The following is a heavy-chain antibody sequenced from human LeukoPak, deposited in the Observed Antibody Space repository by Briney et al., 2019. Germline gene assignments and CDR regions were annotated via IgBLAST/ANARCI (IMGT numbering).Heavy chain of an antibody. D-gene: IGHD3-10*01. Sequence: ASVKVSCKASGYTFTSYGISWVRQAPGQGLEWMGWISAYNGNTDYAQKLQGRVTMTTDTSTSTAYMELRSLRSDDTAVYYCARHTYYYGSGSYYIFNYWGQGTLVTVSS. CDR1: GYTFTSYG. CDR2: ISAYNGNT. J-gene: IGHJ4*02. V-gene: IGHV1-18*01. CDR3: ARHTYYYGSGSYYIFNY.